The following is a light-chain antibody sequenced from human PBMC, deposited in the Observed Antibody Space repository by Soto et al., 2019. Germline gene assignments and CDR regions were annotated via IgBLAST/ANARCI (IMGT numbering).Light chain of an antibody. CDR1: QSINSW. J-gene: IGKJ4*01. Sequence: DIQMTQSPSTLSASVGDRVTITCRASQSINSWLAWYQQKPGKAPKLLIYAASSLHSGVPSRFSGSGSGTDFTLTISSLQPEDFATYSCQQTYRTPLTFGGGTKVDI. CDR3: QQTYRTPLT. CDR2: AAS. V-gene: IGKV1-39*01.